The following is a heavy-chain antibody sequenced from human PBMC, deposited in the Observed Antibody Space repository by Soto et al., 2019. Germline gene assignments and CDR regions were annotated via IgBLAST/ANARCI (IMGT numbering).Heavy chain of an antibody. J-gene: IGHJ6*02. CDR2: ISSSSSYI. V-gene: IGHV3-21*01. Sequence: GGSLRLSCTTSGFTVSSSYMSWVRQAPGKGLEWVSSISSSSSYIYYADSVKGRFTISRDNAKNSLYLQMNSLRAEDTAVYYCARVNGFYYYYGMDVWGQGTTVTVSS. CDR1: GFTVSSSY. CDR3: ARVNGFYYYYGMDV. D-gene: IGHD6-25*01.